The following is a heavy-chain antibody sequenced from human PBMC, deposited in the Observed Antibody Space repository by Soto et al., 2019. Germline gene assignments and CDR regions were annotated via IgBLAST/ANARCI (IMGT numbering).Heavy chain of an antibody. CDR3: GRAIGRGIIRD. J-gene: IGHJ4*02. V-gene: IGHV3-21*01. Sequence: EVQLVESGGGLVKPGGSLRLSCTASGFIFRTYGMTSVRQAPGKGLEWVSSIYSSGTFIYYADSVKGRFTISRDDAKNSLFLQMNSLRAEDTAVYYCGRAIGRGIIRDWGQGTLVTVSS. D-gene: IGHD3-10*01. CDR1: GFIFRTYG. CDR2: IYSSGTFI.